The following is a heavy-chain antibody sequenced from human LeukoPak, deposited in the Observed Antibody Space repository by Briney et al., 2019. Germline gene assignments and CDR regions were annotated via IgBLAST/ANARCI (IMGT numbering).Heavy chain of an antibody. V-gene: IGHV4-59*01. CDR2: IFYSGST. CDR3: ARDMYSSDPPYYYYGMDV. J-gene: IGHJ6*02. CDR1: GGSISDYY. Sequence: PSETLSLTCTVSGGSISDYYWSWIRQPPGKGLEWIGDIFYSGSTNYNPALKSRVAIAVDTSKNQFSLKLSSVTAADTAAYYCARDMYSSDPPYYYYGMDVWGQGTTVTVPS. D-gene: IGHD6-19*01.